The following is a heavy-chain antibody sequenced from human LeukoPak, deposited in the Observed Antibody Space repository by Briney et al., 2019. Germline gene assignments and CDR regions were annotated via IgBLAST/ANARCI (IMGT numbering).Heavy chain of an antibody. J-gene: IGHJ4*02. V-gene: IGHV7-4-1*02. Sequence: ASVKISCKASGYTFIRYAINWLRQVPGQGLEWMGWINMYTANPAYAQGFTERFVFSLDTSVSTAYLEISNLKAEDTAVYYCARHDNDDDFDYWGQGTLVTVSS. CDR3: ARHDNDDDFDY. CDR2: INMYTANP. D-gene: IGHD3-16*01. CDR1: GYTFIRYA.